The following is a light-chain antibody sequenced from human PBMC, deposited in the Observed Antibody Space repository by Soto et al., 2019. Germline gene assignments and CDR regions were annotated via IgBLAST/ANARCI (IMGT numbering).Light chain of an antibody. Sequence: QPVLTQPPSVSEAPRQRVTISCSGSSSNIENNAVNWYQQFPGKAPKLLIYYDNLLPSGVSDRFSGSKSGTSASLAISGLQSEDGADYYCAAWDDSLNGVVFGGGTKLTVL. CDR3: AAWDDSLNGVV. CDR2: YDN. J-gene: IGLJ2*01. CDR1: SSNIENNA. V-gene: IGLV1-36*01.